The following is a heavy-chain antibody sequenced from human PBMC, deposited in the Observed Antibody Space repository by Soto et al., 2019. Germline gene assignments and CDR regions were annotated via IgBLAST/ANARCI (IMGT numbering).Heavy chain of an antibody. J-gene: IGHJ3*02. CDR2: IYYSAST. Sequence: LSETLSLTCTVSGGSVSSGSYYWSWIRQSPGKGLEWIGAIYYSASTYYNPSLVSRIRISVDTSKNQFSLRLTSVTAADTAVYFCASSTWTPNGAFDIWGQGTMVTVSS. D-gene: IGHD5-12*01. CDR1: GGSVSSGSYY. V-gene: IGHV4-30-4*08. CDR3: ASSTWTPNGAFDI.